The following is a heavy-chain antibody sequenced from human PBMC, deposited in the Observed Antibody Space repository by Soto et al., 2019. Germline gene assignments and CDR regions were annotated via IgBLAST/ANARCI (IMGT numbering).Heavy chain of an antibody. CDR1: GFTFSDYY. CDR3: ASPLPYYSGMDV. V-gene: IGHV3-11*03. Sequence: GGSLRLSCAASGFTFSDYYMSWIRQAPGKGLEWVSYISSSSSYTNYADSVKGRFTISGDNAKNSLYLQMNSLRAEDTAVYYCASPLPYYSGMDVWGQGTTVTVSS. J-gene: IGHJ6*02. CDR2: ISSSSSYT.